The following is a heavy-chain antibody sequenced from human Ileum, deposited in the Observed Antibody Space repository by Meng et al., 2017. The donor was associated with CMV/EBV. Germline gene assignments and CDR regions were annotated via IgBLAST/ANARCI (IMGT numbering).Heavy chain of an antibody. J-gene: IGHJ4*02. CDR1: GGSVSSGSYY. D-gene: IGHD6-13*01. V-gene: IGHV4-61*03. CDR3: ARAGVALDY. Sequence: SETLSLTCNVSGGSVSSGSYYWNWIRQPPGKVLEWIAYIYYTGSTNYNPYLKSRVTISADTSKNLFSLKLTSVTTADTAVYYCARAGVALDYWGQGVLVTVSS. CDR2: IYYTGST.